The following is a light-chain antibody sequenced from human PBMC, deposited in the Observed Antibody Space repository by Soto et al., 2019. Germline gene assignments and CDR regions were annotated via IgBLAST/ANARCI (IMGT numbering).Light chain of an antibody. V-gene: IGLV2-14*01. CDR3: SPYPSSSTRV. Sequence: QSALTQPASVSGSPGQSITISCTGTSSDVGGYNYVSWYQQHPGKAPKLMIYEVSNRPSGVSNRFSGSKSGNTASLTISGLQAEDEADYYSSPYPSSSTRVFGGGTKLTV. CDR2: EVS. J-gene: IGLJ3*02. CDR1: SSDVGGYNY.